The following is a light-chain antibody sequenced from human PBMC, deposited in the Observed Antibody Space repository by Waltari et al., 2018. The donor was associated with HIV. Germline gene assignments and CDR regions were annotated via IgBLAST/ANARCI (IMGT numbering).Light chain of an antibody. CDR1: RPNIGAAYD. CDR3: QSYDSSLSGSGV. V-gene: IGLV1-40*01. CDR2: GNS. Sequence: QSVLTQPPSASGAPGQSVTISCTSSRPNIGAAYDVHWFQQLPGTAPKLLLYGNSNRPSGVPDRFSGSKSGTSASLAITGLQAEDEADYYCQSYDSSLSGSGVFGGGTKLTVL. J-gene: IGLJ3*02.